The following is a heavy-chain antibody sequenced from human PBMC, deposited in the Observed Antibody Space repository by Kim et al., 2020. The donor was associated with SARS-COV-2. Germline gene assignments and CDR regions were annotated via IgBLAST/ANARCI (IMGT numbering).Heavy chain of an antibody. V-gene: IGHV1-3*04. D-gene: IGHD6-19*01. Sequence: ASVKVSCKASGYTFTNYAMHWVRQAPGQRLEWMGWINTGNGDTKYSQKFQDRVTITRDTSASTVYMEVSSLTSEDTAVYYCGSRPGIAVAGLDYWGQGTLVTVSS. CDR1: GYTFTNYA. CDR2: INTGNGDT. CDR3: GSRPGIAVAGLDY. J-gene: IGHJ4*02.